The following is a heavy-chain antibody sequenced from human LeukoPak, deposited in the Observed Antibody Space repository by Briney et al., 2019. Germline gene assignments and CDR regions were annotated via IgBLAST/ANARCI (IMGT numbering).Heavy chain of an antibody. Sequence: PSETLSLTCTVFDDSLNNYYWNWIRQPPGKGLEWIGYIYYSGHTNYNPSLNSRVAISIDTSKNQFSLKLNSLTAADTAVYYCAKSNGYGLVDIWGQGTMVTVSS. D-gene: IGHD3-10*01. J-gene: IGHJ3*02. CDR3: AKSNGYGLVDI. CDR2: IYYSGHT. V-gene: IGHV4-59*01. CDR1: DDSLNNYY.